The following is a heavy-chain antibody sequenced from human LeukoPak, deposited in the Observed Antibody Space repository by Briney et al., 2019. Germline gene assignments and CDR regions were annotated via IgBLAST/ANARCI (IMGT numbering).Heavy chain of an antibody. CDR2: INHSGST. CDR3: AGDQSYNWFDP. J-gene: IGHJ5*02. V-gene: IGHV4-34*01. CDR1: GGSFSGYY. Sequence: SETLSLTCAVYGGSFSGYYWSWIRQPPGKGLEWIGEINHSGSTNYNPSLKSRVTISVDTSKNQFSLKLSSVTAADTAVYYCAGDQSYNWFDPWGQGTLVTVSS.